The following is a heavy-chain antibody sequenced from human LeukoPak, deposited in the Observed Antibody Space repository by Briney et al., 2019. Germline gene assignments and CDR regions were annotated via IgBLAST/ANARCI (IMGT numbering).Heavy chain of an antibody. Sequence: SETLSLTCTVSGGSISSYYWSWIRQPPGKGLEWIGYIYYSGSTNYNPSLKSRVTISVDTSKNQFSLKLSSVTAADTAVYYCARDNLGDYGGNDAFDIWGQGTMVTVSS. D-gene: IGHD4-23*01. J-gene: IGHJ3*02. CDR1: GGSISSYY. CDR3: ARDNLGDYGGNDAFDI. V-gene: IGHV4-59*01. CDR2: IYYSGST.